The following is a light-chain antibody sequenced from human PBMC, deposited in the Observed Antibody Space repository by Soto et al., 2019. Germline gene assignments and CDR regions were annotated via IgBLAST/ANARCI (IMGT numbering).Light chain of an antibody. V-gene: IGKV3-20*01. CDR2: GAS. CDR3: QQYGSSPFT. Sequence: EVVLTQSPVTLSLSPGERATLSCRASQSVSSPYLAWYQQKPGQPPRLLICGASSRATDIPDRFIGSGSGTEFTPTIARRAPEDFAMYYCQQYGSSPFTFGPGTKVDI. J-gene: IGKJ3*01. CDR1: QSVSSPY.